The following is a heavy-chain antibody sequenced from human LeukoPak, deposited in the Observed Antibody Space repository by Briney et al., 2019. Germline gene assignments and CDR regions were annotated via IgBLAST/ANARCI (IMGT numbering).Heavy chain of an antibody. D-gene: IGHD3-16*02. CDR1: GFTFSSYS. Sequence: PGGSLRLSCAASGFTFSSYSINWVRQAPGKGLEWVSYISSSSSTIYYADSVKGRFTISRDNAKNSLYLQMNSLRAEDTAVYYCAREAPSMITFGGVIVNDAFDIWGQGTMVTVSS. CDR2: ISSSSSTI. J-gene: IGHJ3*02. CDR3: AREAPSMITFGGVIVNDAFDI. V-gene: IGHV3-48*01.